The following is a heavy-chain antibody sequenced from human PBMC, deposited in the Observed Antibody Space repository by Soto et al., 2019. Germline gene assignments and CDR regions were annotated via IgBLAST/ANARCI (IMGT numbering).Heavy chain of an antibody. V-gene: IGHV1-24*01. CDR2: FDPEDGET. Sequence: ASVKVSCKVSGYTLTELSMHWVRQAPGKGLEWMGGFDPEDGETIYAQKFQGRVTMTEDTSTDTAYMELSSLRSEDTAVYYCATSRRRYFDRFRINWFDPWGQGTLVTVSS. J-gene: IGHJ5*02. D-gene: IGHD3-9*01. CDR1: GYTLTELS. CDR3: ATSRRRYFDRFRINWFDP.